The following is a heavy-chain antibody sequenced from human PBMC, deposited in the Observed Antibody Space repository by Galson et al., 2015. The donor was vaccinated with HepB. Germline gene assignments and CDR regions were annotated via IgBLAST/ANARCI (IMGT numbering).Heavy chain of an antibody. Sequence: SVKVSCKASGYTFTGYYMHWVRQAPGQGLEWMGWINPNSGGANYAQKFQGRVTMTRDTSISTAYMELSGLRSDDTAVYYCARFSLFKTINGGIAGRDWFDPWGQGTLVTVSS. D-gene: IGHD6-13*01. CDR1: GYTFTGYY. J-gene: IGHJ5*02. V-gene: IGHV1-2*02. CDR2: INPNSGGA. CDR3: ARFSLFKTINGGIAGRDWFDP.